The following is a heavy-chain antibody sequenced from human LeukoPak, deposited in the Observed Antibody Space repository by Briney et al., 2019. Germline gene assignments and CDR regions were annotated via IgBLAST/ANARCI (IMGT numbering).Heavy chain of an antibody. V-gene: IGHV4-61*02. Sequence: SQTLSLTCTVSGGSISSGSYYWSWIRQPAGKGLEWIGRIYTSGSTNYNPSLKSRVTMSVDTSKNQFSLKLSSVTAADTAVYYCAREGDYGGLPLYYYYYMDVWGKGTTVTVSS. J-gene: IGHJ6*03. CDR2: IYTSGST. D-gene: IGHD4-23*01. CDR1: GGSISSGSYY. CDR3: AREGDYGGLPLYYYYYMDV.